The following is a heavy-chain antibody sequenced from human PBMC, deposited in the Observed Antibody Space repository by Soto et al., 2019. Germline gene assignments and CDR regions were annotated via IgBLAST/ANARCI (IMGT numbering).Heavy chain of an antibody. V-gene: IGHV4-59*08. J-gene: IGHJ5*02. CDR3: ARLLWSRGDWFDP. CDR2: IYYSGST. CDR1: GGSISSYY. Sequence: PSETLSLTCTVSGGSISSYYWSWIRQPPGKGLEWIGYIYYSGSTNYNPSLKSRVTISVDTSKNQFSLKLSSVTAADTAVYYCARLLWSRGDWFDPWGQGTQVTVSS. D-gene: IGHD3-10*01.